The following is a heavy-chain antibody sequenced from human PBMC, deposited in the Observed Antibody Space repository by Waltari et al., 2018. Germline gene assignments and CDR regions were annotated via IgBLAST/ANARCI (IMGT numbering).Heavy chain of an antibody. D-gene: IGHD1-26*01. CDR2: ISADGSNQ. CDR3: AKGLYSGSYYFDY. CDR1: GFTFSAYG. J-gene: IGHJ4*02. V-gene: IGHV3-30*18. Sequence: QVQLVESGGGVVQPGRSLRLSCVVSGFTFSAYGMHWVRQAAGKGLEWVAGISADGSNQHYADSVKGRLTISRDNSKSTLYLQMSSLRADDTAAYYCAKGLYSGSYYFDYWGQGTLVTVSS.